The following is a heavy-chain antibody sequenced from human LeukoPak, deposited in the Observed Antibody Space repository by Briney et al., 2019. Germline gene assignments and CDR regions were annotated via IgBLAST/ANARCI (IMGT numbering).Heavy chain of an antibody. CDR3: ARDLAAAVTFDY. D-gene: IGHD6-13*01. J-gene: IGHJ4*02. V-gene: IGHV4-4*07. CDR1: GGSISSYY. Sequence: SETLSLSCTVSGGSISSYYWSWIRQPAGKGLEWIGRIYTSGSTNYNPSLKSRVTMSVDTSKNQFSLKLSSVTAADTAVYYCARDLAAAVTFDYWGQGTLVTVSS. CDR2: IYTSGST.